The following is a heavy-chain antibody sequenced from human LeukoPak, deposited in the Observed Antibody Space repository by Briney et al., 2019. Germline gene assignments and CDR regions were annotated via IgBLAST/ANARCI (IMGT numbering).Heavy chain of an antibody. CDR1: GGSISSYY. CDR3: ARDRILPKYYYDSSGYPRNAFDI. D-gene: IGHD3-22*01. Sequence: SETLSLTCTASGGSISSYYWSWIRQPPGKGLEWIGHIYYSGSTNYNPSLKSRVTISVDTSKNQFSLKLSSVTAADTAVYYCARDRILPKYYYDSSGYPRNAFDIWGQGTMVTVSS. V-gene: IGHV4-59*01. J-gene: IGHJ3*02. CDR2: IYYSGST.